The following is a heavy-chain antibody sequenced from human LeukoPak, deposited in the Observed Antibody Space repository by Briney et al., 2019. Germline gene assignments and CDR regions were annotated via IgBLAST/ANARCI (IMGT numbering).Heavy chain of an antibody. D-gene: IGHD2-15*01. CDR1: GYSISSDYF. Sequence: SDTLSLTCAVSGYSISSDYFWGWIRQPPGKGLEYIGAIYHSGSTYYNPSLKSRVIISVDTSNNQFSLKLNSVTAADTAVYYCARGILLWGQGTRVTVSS. CDR2: IYHSGST. V-gene: IGHV4-38-2*01. J-gene: IGHJ4*02. CDR3: ARGILL.